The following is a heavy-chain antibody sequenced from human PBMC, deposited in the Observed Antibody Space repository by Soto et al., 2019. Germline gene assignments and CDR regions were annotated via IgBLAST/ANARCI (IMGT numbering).Heavy chain of an antibody. Sequence: GGSLRLSCAASGFTFSSYDMHWVRQATGKGLEWVSAIGTAGDTYYPGSVKGRFTISRENAKNSLYLQMNSLRAEDTAVYYCARDPKYYYDSSDRRYYYYGMEVWGQGTTVTVSS. CDR2: IGTAGDT. CDR1: GFTFSSYD. D-gene: IGHD3-22*01. J-gene: IGHJ6*02. CDR3: ARDPKYYYDSSDRRYYYYGMEV. V-gene: IGHV3-13*01.